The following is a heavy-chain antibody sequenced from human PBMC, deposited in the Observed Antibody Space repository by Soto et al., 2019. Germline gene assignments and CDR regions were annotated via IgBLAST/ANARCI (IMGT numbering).Heavy chain of an antibody. Sequence: QVQLQESGPGLVKPSETLSLTCTVSGGSISSYYWSWIRQPPGKGLEWIGYIYYSGSTNHNPSLKSRVTISVDTSKNQFSLKLRSVTAAYTAVYYCARGLYSSSWYRADDWGQGILVTVSS. CDR1: GGSISSYY. D-gene: IGHD6-13*01. CDR3: ARGLYSSSWYRADD. CDR2: IYYSGST. J-gene: IGHJ4*02. V-gene: IGHV4-59*01.